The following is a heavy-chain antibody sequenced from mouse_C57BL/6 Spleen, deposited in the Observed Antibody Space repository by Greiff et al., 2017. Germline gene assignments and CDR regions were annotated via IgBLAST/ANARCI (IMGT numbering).Heavy chain of an antibody. CDR1: GYSFTGYY. V-gene: IGHV1-42*01. Sequence: VHVKQSGPELVKPGASVKISCKASGYSFTGYYMNWVKQSPEKSLEWIGEINPSTGGTTYNQKFKAKATLNVDKSSSTAYMQHKRLTSEDSAVYYCARSDSQFAYWGQGTLVTVSA. J-gene: IGHJ3*01. CDR3: ARSDSQFAY. D-gene: IGHD3-2*01. CDR2: INPSTGGT.